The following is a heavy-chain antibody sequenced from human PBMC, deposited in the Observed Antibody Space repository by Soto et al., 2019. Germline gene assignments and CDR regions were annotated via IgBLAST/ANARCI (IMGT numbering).Heavy chain of an antibody. CDR2: INHSGST. J-gene: IGHJ6*03. CDR3: ARGPYLPGGYDSDDYYYYYLDV. Sequence: QVQLQQWGAGLLKPSETLSLTCAVYGGSFSGYYWSWIRQPPGKGLEWLGEINHSGSTNYNPSLKSRVTISVDTSQDHFSLKLSSVTAADTAVYYCARGPYLPGGYDSDDYYYYYLDVWGKVTTVTASS. V-gene: IGHV4-34*01. D-gene: IGHD5-12*01. CDR1: GGSFSGYY.